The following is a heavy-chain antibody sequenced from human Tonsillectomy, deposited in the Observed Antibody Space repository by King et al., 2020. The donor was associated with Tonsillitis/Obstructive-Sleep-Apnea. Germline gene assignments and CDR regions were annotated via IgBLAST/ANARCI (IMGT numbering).Heavy chain of an antibody. CDR2: INYSGST. CDR3: AGRHSVTVVPFDY. J-gene: IGHJ4*02. Sequence: VQLQQWGAGLLKPSETLSLTCAVYGESFSGHYWSWIRQPPGKGLEWIGEINYSGSTNYNPSLKSRVTISVDTSKNQFSLNLNSMTAADTAVYYCAGRHSVTVVPFDYWGQGTLVTVSS. D-gene: IGHD1-20*01. V-gene: IGHV4-34*01. CDR1: GESFSGHY.